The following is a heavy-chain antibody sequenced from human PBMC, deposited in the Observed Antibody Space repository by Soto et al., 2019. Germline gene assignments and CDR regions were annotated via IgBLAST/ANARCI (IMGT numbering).Heavy chain of an antibody. D-gene: IGHD2-2*01. V-gene: IGHV4-31*03. CDR2: IYYSGST. CDR3: ARLSERSSTSCYLPATCYYYGMDV. CDR1: GGSISSGGYY. Sequence: PSETLSLTCTVSGGSISSGGYYWSWIRQHPGKGLEWIGYIYYSGSTYYNPSLKSRVTISVDTSKNQFSLKLSFVTAADTAVYYCARLSERSSTSCYLPATCYYYGMDVWGQGTTVTVSS. J-gene: IGHJ6*02.